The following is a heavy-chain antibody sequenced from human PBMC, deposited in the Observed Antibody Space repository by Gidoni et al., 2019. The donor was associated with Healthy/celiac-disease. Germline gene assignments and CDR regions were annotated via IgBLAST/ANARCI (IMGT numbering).Heavy chain of an antibody. CDR2: ISYDGSNK. V-gene: IGHV3-30*04. Sequence: QVQLVESGGGVVQPGRSLRLSCAASGFTSSSYAMHWVRQAPGKGLEWVAVISYDGSNKYYADSVKGRFTISRDNSKNTLYLQMNSLRAEDTAVYYCARGGSRCSSTSCHFYYGMDVWGQGTTVTVSS. CDR1: GFTSSSYA. D-gene: IGHD2-2*01. CDR3: ARGGSRCSSTSCHFYYGMDV. J-gene: IGHJ6*02.